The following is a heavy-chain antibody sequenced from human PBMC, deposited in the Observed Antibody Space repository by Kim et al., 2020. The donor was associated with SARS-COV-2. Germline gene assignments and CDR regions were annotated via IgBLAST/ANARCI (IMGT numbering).Heavy chain of an antibody. J-gene: IGHJ6*01. V-gene: IGHV4-34*01. D-gene: IGHD4-4*01. CDR2: INNSGST. Sequence: SETLSLTCAVSGGSSNGYYWSWIRQSPGKGLEWIGEINNSGSTNYNPSLKSRVTISVDRSKNQFSLKLSSVTAADTAVYYCARFKGTIVNHYYYYGMDV. CDR3: ARFKGTIVNHYYYYGMDV. CDR1: GGSSNGYY.